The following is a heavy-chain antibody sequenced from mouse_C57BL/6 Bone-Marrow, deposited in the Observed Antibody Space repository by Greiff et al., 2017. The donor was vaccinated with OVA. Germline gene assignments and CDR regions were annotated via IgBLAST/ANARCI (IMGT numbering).Heavy chain of an antibody. CDR2: INPNNGGT. J-gene: IGHJ1*03. D-gene: IGHD1-1*01. CDR3: ARVHYYGSSYPGWYFDV. V-gene: IGHV1-26*01. Sequence: EVQLQQSGPELVKPGASVKISCKASGYTFTDYYMNWVKQSHGKSLEWIGDINPNNGGTSYNQKFKGKATLTVDKSSSTAYMELRSLTSEDSAVYYCARVHYYGSSYPGWYFDVWGTGTTVTVSS. CDR1: GYTFTDYY.